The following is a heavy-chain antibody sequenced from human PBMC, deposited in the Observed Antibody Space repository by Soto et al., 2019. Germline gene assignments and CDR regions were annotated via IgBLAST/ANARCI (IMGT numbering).Heavy chain of an antibody. CDR1: GYTFTGYY. J-gene: IGHJ3*02. CDR3: ASRLGGRIAAADDAFDI. Sequence: ASVKVSCKASGYTFTGYYMHWVRQAPGQGLEWMGWINPNSGGTNYAQKFQGWVTMTRDTSIGTAYMELSRLRSDDTAVYYCASRLGGRIAAADDAFDIWGQGTMVTVSS. D-gene: IGHD6-13*01. CDR2: INPNSGGT. V-gene: IGHV1-2*04.